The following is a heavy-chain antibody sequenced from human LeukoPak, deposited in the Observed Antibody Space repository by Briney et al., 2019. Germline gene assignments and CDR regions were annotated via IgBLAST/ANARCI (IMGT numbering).Heavy chain of an antibody. D-gene: IGHD3-3*01. J-gene: IGHJ6*02. CDR3: ARGLDFWSGYSYYYYGMDV. V-gene: IGHV1-8*01. CDR1: GYTFTSYD. Sequence: ASVKVSCKASGYTFTSYDINWVRQATGQGLEWMGWMNPNSGNTGYAQKFQGRVTMTRNTSISTAYMELSSLRSEDTAVYYCARGLDFWSGYSYYYYGMDVWGQGTTVTVSS. CDR2: MNPNSGNT.